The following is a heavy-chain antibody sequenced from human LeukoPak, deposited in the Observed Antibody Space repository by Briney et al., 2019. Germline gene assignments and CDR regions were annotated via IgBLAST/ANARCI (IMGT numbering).Heavy chain of an antibody. D-gene: IGHD2-21*02. CDR1: GFPFSNHA. V-gene: IGHV3-23*01. CDR3: VREAGYCASVCLKSNWFDP. CDR2: ISNGNT. Sequence: PGGSLTLSCAASGFPFSNHAMSWVRQPPGKGLEWVSAISNGNTYYADSVRGRFTISRDDSKSMVYLQMNSLRVEDTARYYCVREAGYCASVCLKSNWFDPWGQGTLVTVSS. J-gene: IGHJ5*02.